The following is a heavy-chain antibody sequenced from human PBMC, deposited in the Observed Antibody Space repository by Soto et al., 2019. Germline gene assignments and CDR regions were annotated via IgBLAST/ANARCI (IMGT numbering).Heavy chain of an antibody. J-gene: IGHJ4*02. D-gene: IGHD3-22*01. CDR3: ARDRHYENHTFYYLKYYFDY. CDR2: IIPGLGAP. V-gene: IGHV1-69*01. Sequence: QVQLVQSGTEVKKPGSSVKVSCKTSGGTFSSFPIAWVRQAPGQGLEWVGGIIPGLGAPSYAQTFQGRVTITADESTSAAYLELSSLRSDDTAVYFCARDRHYENHTFYYLKYYFDYWGQGTLVTVSS. CDR1: GGTFSSFP.